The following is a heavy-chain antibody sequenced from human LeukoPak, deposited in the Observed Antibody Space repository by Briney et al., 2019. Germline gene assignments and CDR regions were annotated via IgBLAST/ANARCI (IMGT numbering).Heavy chain of an antibody. CDR2: INHSGST. CDR3: ATDSGIAAAGSYFQH. V-gene: IGHV4-34*01. Sequence: SETLSLTCAVHGGSFSGYYWSRIRQPPGKGLEWIGEINHSGSTNYNPSLKSRVTISVDTSKNQFSLKLSSVTAADTAVYYCATDSGIAAAGSYFQHWGQGTLVTVSS. CDR1: GGSFSGYY. J-gene: IGHJ1*01. D-gene: IGHD6-13*01.